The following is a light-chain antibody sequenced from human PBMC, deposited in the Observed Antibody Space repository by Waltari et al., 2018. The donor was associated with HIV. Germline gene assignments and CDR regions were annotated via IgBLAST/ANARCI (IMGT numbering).Light chain of an antibody. Sequence: QSALTQPPSASGSPGQSVTISCPGTSSDAGRYNYVSWYQQHPGKAPKLMIYEVSKRPSGVPDRFSGSKSGNTASLTVSGLQAEDEADYYCSSYAGSNNHVVFGGGTKLTVL. V-gene: IGLV2-8*01. CDR1: SSDAGRYNY. CDR2: EVS. J-gene: IGLJ2*01. CDR3: SSYAGSNNHVV.